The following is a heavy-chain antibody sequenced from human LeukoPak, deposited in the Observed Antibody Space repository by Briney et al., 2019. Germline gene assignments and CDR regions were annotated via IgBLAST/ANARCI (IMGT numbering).Heavy chain of an antibody. D-gene: IGHD4-17*01. V-gene: IGHV3-33*01. Sequence: GSLRLSCAASGFTFSSYGMHWVRQAPGKGLEWVAVIWYDGSNKYYADSVKGRFTISRDNSKNTLYLQMNSLRAEDTAVYYCARAVYGFDAFDIWGQGTMVTVSS. CDR2: IWYDGSNK. J-gene: IGHJ3*02. CDR3: ARAVYGFDAFDI. CDR1: GFTFSSYG.